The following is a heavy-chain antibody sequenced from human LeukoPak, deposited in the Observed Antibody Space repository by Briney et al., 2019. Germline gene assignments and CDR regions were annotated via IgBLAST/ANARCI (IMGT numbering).Heavy chain of an antibody. D-gene: IGHD3-22*01. CDR3: ARTIFKVYYYDSSGPYDY. J-gene: IGHJ4*02. CDR2: INHSGST. Sequence: SETLSLTCAVYGGSFSGYYWSWIRQPPGKGLEWIGEINHSGSTYYNPSLKSRVTISVDTSKNQFSLKLSSVTAADTAVYYCARTIFKVYYYDSSGPYDYWGQGTLVTVSS. V-gene: IGHV4-34*01. CDR1: GGSFSGYY.